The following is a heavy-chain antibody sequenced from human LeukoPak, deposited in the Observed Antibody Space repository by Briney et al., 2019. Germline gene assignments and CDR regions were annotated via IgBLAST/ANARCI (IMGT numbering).Heavy chain of an antibody. CDR1: GGSISSYY. Sequence: SETLSLTCTVSGGSISSYYWTWIRQPAGKGLEWIGRIYSSGSTNHNPSLKSRVSMSVDTSRNQFSLKLSSVTAADTAVYYCAREQGYDSSGYGYWRQGSLVTVSS. V-gene: IGHV4-4*07. J-gene: IGHJ4*02. CDR3: AREQGYDSSGYGY. CDR2: IYSSGST. D-gene: IGHD3-22*01.